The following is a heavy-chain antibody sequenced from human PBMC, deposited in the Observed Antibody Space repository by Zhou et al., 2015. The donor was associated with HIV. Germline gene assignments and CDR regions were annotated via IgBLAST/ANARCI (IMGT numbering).Heavy chain of an antibody. J-gene: IGHJ4*02. CDR3: ARDPALGGTEPHFDY. CDR1: GGTFSNYA. D-gene: IGHD2-15*01. Sequence: QVLLVQSGAEVKKPGSSVKVSCEASGGTFSNYAVSWVRQAPGQGLEWMGAIIPMFGTVRYAQKFQGRVTLTADRSTNTAYMEMRSLRSEDTAVYYCARDPALGGTEPHFDYWGQGTLVTVSS. V-gene: IGHV1-69*06. CDR2: IIPMFGTV.